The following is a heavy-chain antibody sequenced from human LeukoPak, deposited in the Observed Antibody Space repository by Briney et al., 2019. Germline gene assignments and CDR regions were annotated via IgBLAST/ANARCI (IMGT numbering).Heavy chain of an antibody. V-gene: IGHV1-69*13. CDR3: ARAQSSRWPPAPIDY. Sequence: SVKVSCKASGGTFSSYAISWVRQAPGQGLEWMGEIIPILGTVNYAQKFQGRVTITADESTSTAYMELRSLISDDTAVYYCARAQSSRWPPAPIDYWGQGTLVTVSS. D-gene: IGHD6-13*01. CDR1: GGTFSSYA. CDR2: IIPILGTV. J-gene: IGHJ4*02.